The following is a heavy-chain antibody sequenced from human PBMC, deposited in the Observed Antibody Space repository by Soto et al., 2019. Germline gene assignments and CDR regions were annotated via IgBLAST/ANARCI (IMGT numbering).Heavy chain of an antibody. CDR2: INAGNGNT. V-gene: IGHV1-3*01. CDR1: GYTFTSYA. J-gene: IGHJ4*02. CDR3: ARVEKLERPFPPPDY. D-gene: IGHD1-1*01. Sequence: ASVKVSCKASGYTFTSYAMHWVRQAPGQRLEWMGWINAGNGNTKYSQKFQGRVTITRDTSASTAYMELSSLRSEDTAVYYCARVEKLERPFPPPDYWGQGTLVTVSS.